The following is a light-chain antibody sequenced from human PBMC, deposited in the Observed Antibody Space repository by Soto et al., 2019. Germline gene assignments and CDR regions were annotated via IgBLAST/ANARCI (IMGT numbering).Light chain of an antibody. V-gene: IGLV1-51*01. CDR2: DNN. J-gene: IGLJ7*01. CDR3: GTWDSSLSAVV. Sequence: QSVLTQPPSVSAAPGQKVTISCSGSSSNIGNNYVSWYQQLPGTAPKLLIYDNNKRPSEIPDRVSGSKSGTSATLGITGLQTGDEADYYCGTWDSSLSAVVFGGGTQLTVL. CDR1: SSNIGNNY.